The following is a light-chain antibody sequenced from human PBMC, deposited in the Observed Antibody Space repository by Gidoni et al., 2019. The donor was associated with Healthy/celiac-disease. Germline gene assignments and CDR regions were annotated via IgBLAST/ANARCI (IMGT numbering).Light chain of an antibody. J-gene: IGKJ1*01. V-gene: IGKV1-5*03. CDR2: KAS. Sequence: IQLNHSPSTLSASVGDRVTITCRASQSISSWLAWYQQKPGKAPKLLIYKASSLESGVPSRFSGSGSGTEFTLTISSLQPDDFATYYCQQYNSYSSWTFGQGTKVEIK. CDR3: QQYNSYSSWT. CDR1: QSISSW.